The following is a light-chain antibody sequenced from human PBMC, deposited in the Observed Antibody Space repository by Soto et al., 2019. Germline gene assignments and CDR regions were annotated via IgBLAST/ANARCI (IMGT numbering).Light chain of an antibody. CDR1: SGHSSYA. Sequence: QSVLPQSPSSSASLGASVKRTCTLSSGHSSYAIAWHQKQPGKGPRYLMDLNNDGSHSKGDGIPDRFSGSSSGAERYLIISSLQSEDEADYYCQTWGTGFQVLGGGTKLTVL. CDR2: LNNDGSH. J-gene: IGLJ2*01. V-gene: IGLV4-69*01. CDR3: QTWGTGFQV.